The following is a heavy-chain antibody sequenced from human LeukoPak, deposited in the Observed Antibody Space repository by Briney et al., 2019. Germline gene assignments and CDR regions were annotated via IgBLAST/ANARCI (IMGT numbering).Heavy chain of an antibody. V-gene: IGHV1-69*05. CDR2: IIPIFGTA. Sequence: GASVKVSCKASGGTFSSYAISWVRQAPGQGLEWMGGIIPIFGTANYAQKFQGRVTITTDESTSTAYMELSSLRSEDTAVYYCARGGYDSSGYYYPGAFDIWGQGTMVTVSS. CDR1: GGTFSSYA. J-gene: IGHJ3*02. D-gene: IGHD3-22*01. CDR3: ARGGYDSSGYYYPGAFDI.